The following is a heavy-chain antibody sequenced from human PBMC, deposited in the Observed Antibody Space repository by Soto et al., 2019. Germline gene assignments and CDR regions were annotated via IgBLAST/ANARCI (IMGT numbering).Heavy chain of an antibody. CDR3: ARGTVYVPFLFSCLDV. D-gene: IGHD3-3*01. CDR2: INQSGST. Sequence: SETLSLTCAVYGESLSAYYWTWIRQPPGKGLEWIGEINQSGSTNYNPSLKSRVTMSADTSKKHFSLKVTSVTAADTAVYYCARGTVYVPFLFSCLDVWGQGTLVTVSS. V-gene: IGHV4-34*01. J-gene: IGHJ6*02. CDR1: GESLSAYY.